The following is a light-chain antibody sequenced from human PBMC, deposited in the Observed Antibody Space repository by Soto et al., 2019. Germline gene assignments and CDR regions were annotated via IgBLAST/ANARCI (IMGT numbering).Light chain of an antibody. CDR2: EVS. CDR1: SNDVGGYNY. V-gene: IGLV2-8*01. CDR3: SSYASSNNLV. Sequence: QSALTQPPSASGSPGQSVTISCTGTSNDVGGYNYVSWYQQHPGKAPKLMIYEVSKRPSGVPDRFSGSKSGSTASLTVSGLQAEDEADYYCSSYASSNNLVFGGGTKLTVL. J-gene: IGLJ2*01.